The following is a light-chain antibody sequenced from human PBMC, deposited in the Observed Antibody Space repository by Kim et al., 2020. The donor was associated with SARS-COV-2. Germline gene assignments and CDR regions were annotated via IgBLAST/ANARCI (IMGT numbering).Light chain of an antibody. CDR3: LQHKTYPIT. V-gene: IGKV1-17*01. Sequence: ASVGDRVTITCRASQDIRNDLGWYQQNQGRAPKRPIYGASSLQSGVPSRCSGSVSGTEITLTISSLQPEDFATHFCLQHKTYPITFGQGTRREIK. CDR2: GAS. CDR1: QDIRND. J-gene: IGKJ5*01.